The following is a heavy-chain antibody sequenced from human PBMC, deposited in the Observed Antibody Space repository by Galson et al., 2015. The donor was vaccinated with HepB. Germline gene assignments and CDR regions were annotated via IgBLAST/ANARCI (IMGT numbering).Heavy chain of an antibody. V-gene: IGHV3-21*01. D-gene: IGHD1-26*01. J-gene: IGHJ4*02. CDR1: GFTFGSYA. CDR2: ISGSSGSYI. Sequence: SLRLSCAASGFTFGSYAMTWVRQAPGKGLEWVSAISGSSGSYIYYADSVKGRFTISRDNAKNSLYLQMNSLRAEDTAVYYCARAGQWELTQPLYYFDYWGQGTLVTVSS. CDR3: ARAGQWELTQPLYYFDY.